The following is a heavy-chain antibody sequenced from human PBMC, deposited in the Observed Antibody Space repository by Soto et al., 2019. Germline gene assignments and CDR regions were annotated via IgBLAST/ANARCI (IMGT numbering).Heavy chain of an antibody. CDR3: ARVESITIFGVVIIDYYGMDV. V-gene: IGHV4-34*01. CDR2: INHSGST. CDR1: GGSITSYH. D-gene: IGHD3-3*01. Sequence: PSAPLSLTCIVSGGSITSYHWSWIRQPPGKGLEWIGEINHSGSTNYNPSLKSRVTISVDTSKNQFSLKLSSVTAADTAVYYCARVESITIFGVVIIDYYGMDVWGQGTTVTVSS. J-gene: IGHJ6*02.